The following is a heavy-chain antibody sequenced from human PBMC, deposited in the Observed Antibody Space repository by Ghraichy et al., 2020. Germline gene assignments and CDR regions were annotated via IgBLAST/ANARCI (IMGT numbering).Heavy chain of an antibody. Sequence: SQTLSLTCTVSGGSISSYYWSWIRQPPGKGLEWIGYIYYSGSTNYNPSLKSRVTISVDTSKNQFSLKLSSVTAADTAVYYCASSSIMTTVTTTHPYAFDIWGQGTMVTVSS. CDR1: GGSISSYY. V-gene: IGHV4-59*01. D-gene: IGHD4-17*01. J-gene: IGHJ3*02. CDR2: IYYSGST. CDR3: ASSSIMTTVTTTHPYAFDI.